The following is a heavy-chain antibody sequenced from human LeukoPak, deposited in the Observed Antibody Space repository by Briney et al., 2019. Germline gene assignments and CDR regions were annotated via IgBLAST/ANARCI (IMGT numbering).Heavy chain of an antibody. J-gene: IGHJ6*02. CDR3: ARTSVTLPYYYYYGMDV. D-gene: IGHD4-11*01. CDR2: INPNSGGT. CDR1: RYTFTGYY. V-gene: IGHV1-2*02. Sequence: ASVKVSCRASRYTFTGYYMHWVRQAPGQGLEWVGWINPNSGGTNYAQKFQGRVTMTRDTSISTAYMELSRLRSDDTAVYYCARTSVTLPYYYYYGMDVWGQGTTVTVSS.